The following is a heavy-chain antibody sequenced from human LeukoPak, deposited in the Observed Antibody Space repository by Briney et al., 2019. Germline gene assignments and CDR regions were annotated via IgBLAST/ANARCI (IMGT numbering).Heavy chain of an antibody. D-gene: IGHD4-23*01. CDR1: GFTFSSYW. J-gene: IGHJ6*03. Sequence: PGGSLRLSCAASGFTFSSYWMHWVRQAPGKGLVWVSRINSDGSSTSYADSVKGRFTISRDNAKNTLYLQMNSLRAEDTAVYYCARGGATVVTHRQYYYMDVWGKGTTVTVSS. V-gene: IGHV3-74*01. CDR3: ARGGATVVTHRQYYYMDV. CDR2: INSDGSST.